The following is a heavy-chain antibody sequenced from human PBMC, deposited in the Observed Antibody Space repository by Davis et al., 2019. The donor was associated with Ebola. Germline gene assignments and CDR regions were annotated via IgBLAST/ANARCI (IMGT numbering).Heavy chain of an antibody. Sequence: SVKVSCKASGGTFSTYAISWVRQAPGQGLEWMGGIIPIFGTANYAQKFQGRITITADESTSTAYMELSSLRSEDTAVYYCARLDHSGSLGDYWGQGTLVTVSS. CDR1: GGTFSTYA. CDR3: ARLDHSGSLGDY. D-gene: IGHD1-26*01. J-gene: IGHJ4*02. CDR2: IIPIFGTA. V-gene: IGHV1-69*13.